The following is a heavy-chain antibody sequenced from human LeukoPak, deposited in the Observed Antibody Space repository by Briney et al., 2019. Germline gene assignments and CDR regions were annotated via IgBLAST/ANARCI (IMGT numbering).Heavy chain of an antibody. J-gene: IGHJ4*02. Sequence: QAGRSLRLSCAASGFTFSSYGMHWVRQAPGKGLEWVAVISYDGSNKYYADSVKGRFTISRDNSKNTLYLQMNSLRAEDTAVYYCAKDGGIAVAGSDYFDYWGQGTLVTVSS. CDR2: ISYDGSNK. D-gene: IGHD6-19*01. CDR1: GFTFSSYG. V-gene: IGHV3-30*18. CDR3: AKDGGIAVAGSDYFDY.